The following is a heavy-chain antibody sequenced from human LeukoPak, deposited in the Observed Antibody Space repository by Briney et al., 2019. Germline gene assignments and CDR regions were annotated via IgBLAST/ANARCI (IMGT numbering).Heavy chain of an antibody. Sequence: GGSLRLSCSASEFTFSSYEMNWVRQARGKGLEWGSYISSSGSTIYYAASVKGRFTISRDNAKNSLYLQMNSLRAEDTAIYYCARRGSSVDLEYWGQGTLVTVSS. D-gene: IGHD5-18*01. CDR2: ISSSGSTI. CDR3: ARRGSSVDLEY. CDR1: EFTFSSYE. J-gene: IGHJ4*02. V-gene: IGHV3-48*03.